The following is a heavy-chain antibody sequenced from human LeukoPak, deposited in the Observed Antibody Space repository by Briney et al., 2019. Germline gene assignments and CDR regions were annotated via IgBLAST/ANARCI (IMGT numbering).Heavy chain of an antibody. CDR3: ARDFATWYFDY. D-gene: IGHD2-15*01. J-gene: IGHJ4*02. CDR2: INTYDGNT. V-gene: IGHV1-18*01. CDR1: GYTFSSYH. Sequence: ASVKVSCKASGYTFSSYHVSWVRQAPGQGLEWMGWINTYDGNTNYAQNFQGRVAMTTDTSTSTAYMELRSLRSDDTAVYYCARDFATWYFDYWGQGALVTVSS.